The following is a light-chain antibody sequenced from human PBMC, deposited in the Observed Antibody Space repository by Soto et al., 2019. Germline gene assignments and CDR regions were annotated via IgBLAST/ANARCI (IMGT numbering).Light chain of an antibody. CDR1: SGHSSYI. Sequence: QSVLTQSSSASASLGSSVKLTCTLSSGHSSYIIACHQQQPGKAPRYLMNLEGSGSFNKGSGVPDRFSGSSSGADRYLTISNLQFEDEADYYCETWDINTHVVFGGGTKLTVL. V-gene: IGLV4-60*02. J-gene: IGLJ2*01. CDR3: ETWDINTHVV. CDR2: LEGSGSF.